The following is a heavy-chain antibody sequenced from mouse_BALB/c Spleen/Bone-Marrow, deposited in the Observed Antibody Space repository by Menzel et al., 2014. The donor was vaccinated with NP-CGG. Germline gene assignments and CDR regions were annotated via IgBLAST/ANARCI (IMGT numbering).Heavy chain of an antibody. J-gene: IGHJ2*01. V-gene: IGHV1S56*01. CDR1: GYTFTSYY. CDR3: ATYDY. CDR2: IYPGDVNT. Sequence: QVQLKDSGPELVKPGASVRISCKASGYTFTSYYIHWVKQRPGQGLEWIGWIYPGDVNTKYNEKFKGKATLTADKSSSTAYMQLSSLTSEGSAVYFCATYDYWGQGTTLTVSS.